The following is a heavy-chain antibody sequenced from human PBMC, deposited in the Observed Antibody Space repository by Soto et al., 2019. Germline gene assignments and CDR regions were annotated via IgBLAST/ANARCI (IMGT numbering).Heavy chain of an antibody. J-gene: IGHJ4*02. CDR1: GFTFSSYA. V-gene: IGHV3-23*01. CDR2: ITGSGGNT. Sequence: EVQVLDSGGGLVQPGGSLRLSCAASGFTFSSYAMSWVRQAPGKGLEWVSSITGSGGNTQYADSVKGRFTISRDNSKNTIYLQMSSLRADESAVYYCVELRGVSGWYFDYWGQGTVVTVCS. CDR3: VELRGVSGWYFDY. D-gene: IGHD6-19*01.